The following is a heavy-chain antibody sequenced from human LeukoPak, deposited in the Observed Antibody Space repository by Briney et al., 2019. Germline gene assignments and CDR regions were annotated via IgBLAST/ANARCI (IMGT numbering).Heavy chain of an antibody. CDR1: GGSFSGYY. V-gene: IGHV4-34*01. D-gene: IGHD6-13*01. CDR2: INHSGST. Sequence: SETLSLTCAVYGGSFSGYYWSWIRQPPGKGLEWIGEINHSGSTNYNPSLKSRVTISVDTSKNQFSLKLSSVTAADTAVYYCARSYASSWYWNWFDPWGQGTLVTVSS. CDR3: ARSYASSWYWNWFDP. J-gene: IGHJ5*02.